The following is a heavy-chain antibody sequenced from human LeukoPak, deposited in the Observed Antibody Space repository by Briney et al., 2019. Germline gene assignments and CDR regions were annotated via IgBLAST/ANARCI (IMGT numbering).Heavy chain of an antibody. CDR2: ISSSGSTI. CDR1: GFTFSSYE. CDR3: TRGGQLRGMGYFFDS. J-gene: IGHJ4*02. D-gene: IGHD2-15*01. V-gene: IGHV3-48*03. Sequence: GGSLRLSCAASGFTFSSYEMNWVRQAPGKGLEWVSYISSSGSTIYYADSVKGRFTISRDNAKNSLYLQMNSLETEDTAVYYCTRGGQLRGMGYFFDSWGQGLLVTVS.